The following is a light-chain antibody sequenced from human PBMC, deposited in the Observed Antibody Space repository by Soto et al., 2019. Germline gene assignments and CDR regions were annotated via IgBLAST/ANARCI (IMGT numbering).Light chain of an antibody. J-gene: IGKJ3*01. V-gene: IGKV1-5*03. Sequence: DIQLTQSPPTLSASVGDRVTITCRASQSISSRLAWYQQKPGRAPKLLIYKASSLDSGVPKRFSGSGSATEFTLIISSLQPDDLATYFCQQYHSYSSFGPGTKVDIK. CDR3: QQYHSYSS. CDR2: KAS. CDR1: QSISSR.